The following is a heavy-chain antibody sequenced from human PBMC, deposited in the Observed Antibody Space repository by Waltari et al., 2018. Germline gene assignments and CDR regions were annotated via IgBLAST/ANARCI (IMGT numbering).Heavy chain of an antibody. J-gene: IGHJ5*02. CDR1: GGSISSSSYY. CDR3: ARDLVGEWELEKENWFDP. Sequence: QLQLQESGPGLVKPSETLSLTCTVSGGSISSSSYYWGWIRQPPGTGLEWIGSIYYSGSTYYNPSRKSRVTISVDTSKNQFSLKLGSVTAADTAVYYCARDLVGEWELEKENWFDPWGQGTLVTVSS. V-gene: IGHV4-39*07. CDR2: IYYSGST. D-gene: IGHD1-26*01.